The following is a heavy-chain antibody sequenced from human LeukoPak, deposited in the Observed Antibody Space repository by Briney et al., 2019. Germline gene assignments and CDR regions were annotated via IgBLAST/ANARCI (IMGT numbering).Heavy chain of an antibody. CDR1: GFTSISYG. CDR3: AKRRDSSGYVTFDY. Sequence: PGGSLRLSCAASGFTSISYGMSWVRQAPGKGLEWVSAISGSGGTTYHAGSVKGRFTISRDNSKNTLYLQMNSLRAEDTAVYYCAKRRDSSGYVTFDYWGQGTLVTVSS. D-gene: IGHD3-22*01. CDR2: ISGSGGTT. V-gene: IGHV3-23*01. J-gene: IGHJ4*02.